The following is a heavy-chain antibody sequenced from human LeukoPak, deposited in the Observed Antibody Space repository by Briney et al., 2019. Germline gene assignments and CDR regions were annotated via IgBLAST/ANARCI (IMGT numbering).Heavy chain of an antibody. Sequence: PGGSLRLSCAASGFTFSNFALHWVRQAPGKGLEWVAVVSYDGSNKNYADSVKGRFTISRDNYKNTLYLQMNSLGAEDTAVYYCAKDGSKELLFRRSGRNMDVWGKGTTVTISS. CDR3: AKDGSKELLFRRSGRNMDV. D-gene: IGHD3-10*01. V-gene: IGHV3-30*04. CDR1: GFTFSNFA. J-gene: IGHJ6*03. CDR2: VSYDGSNK.